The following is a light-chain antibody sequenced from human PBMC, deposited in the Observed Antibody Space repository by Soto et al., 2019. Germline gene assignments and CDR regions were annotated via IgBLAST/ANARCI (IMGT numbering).Light chain of an antibody. CDR2: LGS. Sequence: DIVMTQSPLSLPVTPGEPASISCRSSQSLLHSNGYKYLDWYLQKPGQSPQLLIYLGSTRASGVPDRFSGSGSGTEFTLKISRVEAEDVGVYYCMQALQTPWTFGQGTKGEIK. J-gene: IGKJ1*01. CDR3: MQALQTPWT. CDR1: QSLLHSNGYKY. V-gene: IGKV2-28*01.